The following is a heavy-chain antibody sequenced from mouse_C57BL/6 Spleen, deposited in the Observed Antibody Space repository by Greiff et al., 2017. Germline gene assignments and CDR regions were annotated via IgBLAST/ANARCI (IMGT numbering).Heavy chain of an antibody. CDR2: INPSNGGP. D-gene: IGHD1-1*01. V-gene: IGHV1-53*01. Sequence: QVQLQQPGTELVKPGASVKLSCKASGYTFTSYWMHWVKQRPGQGLEWIGNINPSNGGPNYNEKFKSKATLTVDKSSSTAYMQLSSLTSEDSAVYYCARWGLLRSSYYAMDYWGQGTSVTVSS. J-gene: IGHJ4*01. CDR1: GYTFTSYW. CDR3: ARWGLLRSSYYAMDY.